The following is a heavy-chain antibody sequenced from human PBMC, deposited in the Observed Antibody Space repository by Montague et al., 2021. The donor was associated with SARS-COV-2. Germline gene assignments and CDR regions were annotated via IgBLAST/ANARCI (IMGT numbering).Heavy chain of an antibody. V-gene: IGHV6-1*01. D-gene: IGHD1-1*01. CDR2: TYYRAKWYN. J-gene: IGHJ6*02. CDR3: TSGREGNYNVMDV. Sequence: CAISGDSVSSHSATWNLVRQSPSRGLEWLGRTYYRAKWYNDYAVSVRGRVTINPDTSKNQFSLQLNSVTPEHTAIYYCTSGREGNYNVMDVWGQGTTVTVSS. CDR1: GDSVSSHSAT.